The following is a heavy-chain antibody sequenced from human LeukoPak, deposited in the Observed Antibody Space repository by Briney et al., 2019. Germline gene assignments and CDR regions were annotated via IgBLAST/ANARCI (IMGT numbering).Heavy chain of an antibody. J-gene: IGHJ4*02. CDR2: ISGSGGRT. CDR3: AKGGAYSYGWCDF. D-gene: IGHD5-18*01. CDR1: GFAFSAFD. Sequence: GGSLRLSCSASGFAFSAFDMHWVRQAPGKGLEWVSAISGSGGRTYYVDSVKGRFTISRDNSKNTLYLQMNSLRAEDTALYYCAKGGAYSYGWCDFWGQGTLVTVSS. V-gene: IGHV3-23*01.